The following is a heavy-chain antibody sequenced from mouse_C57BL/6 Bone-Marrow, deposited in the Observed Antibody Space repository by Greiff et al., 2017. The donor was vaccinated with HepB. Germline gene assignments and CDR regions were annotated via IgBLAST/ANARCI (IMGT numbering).Heavy chain of an antibody. J-gene: IGHJ4*01. CDR2: IYPRDGST. CDR1: GYTFTDHT. D-gene: IGHD2-4*01. V-gene: IGHV1-78*01. CDR3: ARGGYYDYDGGPYYYAMDY. Sequence: QVQLQQSDAELVKPGASVKISCKVSGYTFTDHTIHWMKQRPEQGLEWIGYIYPRDGSTKYNEKFKGKATLTADKSSSTAYMQLNSLTSEDSAVYFCARGGYYDYDGGPYYYAMDYGGQGTSVTVSS.